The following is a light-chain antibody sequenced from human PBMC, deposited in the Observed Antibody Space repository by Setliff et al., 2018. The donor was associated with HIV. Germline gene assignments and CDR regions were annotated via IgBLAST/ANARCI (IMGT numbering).Light chain of an antibody. V-gene: IGLV3-1*01. Sequence: SYELTQPPSVSVSPGQTASITCSGDKLGNKYARWYQQKPGQSPVLVIYQDNRRPSGIPERFSGSNSGNTATLTISGTQAMDEADYYCQAWDSGTAVFGGGTKVTVL. CDR3: QAWDSGTAV. CDR2: QDN. J-gene: IGLJ2*01. CDR1: KLGNKY.